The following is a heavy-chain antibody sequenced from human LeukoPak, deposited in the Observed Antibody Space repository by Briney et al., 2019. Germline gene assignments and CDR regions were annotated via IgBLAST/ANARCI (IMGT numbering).Heavy chain of an antibody. D-gene: IGHD3-22*01. Sequence: GGSLRLSCAASGFTFSSYAMSWLRQAPGKGLEWVSGISTNGGRTSYADSVKGRFTISRDTPRNTLYMEMNSLRAEDTAVYYCSVMHRYYDGSGYWVQWGQGTLVTVSS. CDR3: SVMHRYYDGSGYWVQ. CDR2: ISTNGGRT. V-gene: IGHV3-23*01. CDR1: GFTFSSYA. J-gene: IGHJ4*02.